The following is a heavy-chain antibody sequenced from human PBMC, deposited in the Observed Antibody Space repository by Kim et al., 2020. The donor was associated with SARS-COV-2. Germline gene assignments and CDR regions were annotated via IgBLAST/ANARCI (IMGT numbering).Heavy chain of an antibody. Sequence: SPSIKGRVTISADKPISTAYLQWSSLKASDTAMYYCARLDCSGGSCYSDYWGQGTLVTVSS. CDR3: ARLDCSGGSCYSDY. J-gene: IGHJ4*02. D-gene: IGHD2-15*01. V-gene: IGHV5-10-1*01.